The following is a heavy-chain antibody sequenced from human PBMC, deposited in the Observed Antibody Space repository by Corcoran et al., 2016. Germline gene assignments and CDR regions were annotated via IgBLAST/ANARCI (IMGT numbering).Heavy chain of an antibody. Sequence: QVQLQESGPGLVKPSETLSLTCTVSGGSISSYYWSWIRQPPGKGLEWIGYIYYSGSTNYNPSLKSRVTISVETSKNQFSLKLSSVTAADTAVYYWARDRSSPYHDAFDIWGQGTMVTVSS. CDR2: IYYSGST. V-gene: IGHV4-59*01. CDR1: GGSISSYY. CDR3: ARDRSSPYHDAFDI. D-gene: IGHD2-15*01. J-gene: IGHJ3*02.